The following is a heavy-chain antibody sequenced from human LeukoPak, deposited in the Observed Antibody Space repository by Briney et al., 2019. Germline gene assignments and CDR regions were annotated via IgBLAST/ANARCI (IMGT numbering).Heavy chain of an antibody. CDR1: GFTFSDYY. CDR2: ISSSGSTI. Sequence: PGGSLRLSCAASGFTFSDYYMSWIRQAPGKGLEWVSYISSSGSTIYYADSVKGRFTISRVNAKNSPYLQMNSLRAEDTAVYYCARDWSYLPSGAAGEYDIWGQGTMVTVSS. D-gene: IGHD6-13*01. V-gene: IGHV3-11*01. J-gene: IGHJ3*02. CDR3: ARDWSYLPSGAAGEYDI.